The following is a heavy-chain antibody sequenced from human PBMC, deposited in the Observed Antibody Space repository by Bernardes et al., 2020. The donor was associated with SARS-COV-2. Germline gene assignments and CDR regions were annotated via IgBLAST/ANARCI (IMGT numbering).Heavy chain of an antibody. D-gene: IGHD5-18*01. CDR2: ISNGGGSAI. V-gene: IGHV3-48*03. CDR3: ARDRAAMARNGGMDV. J-gene: IGHJ6*02. Sequence: GGSLRLSCAASGLTFRIYGMVWVRQAPGEGLKCLSYISNGGGSAIYYADSVKGRFTISRDNAKNSLFLQMNSLRVEDTAVYYCARDRAAMARNGGMDVWGPETTVTVSS. CDR1: GLTFRIYG.